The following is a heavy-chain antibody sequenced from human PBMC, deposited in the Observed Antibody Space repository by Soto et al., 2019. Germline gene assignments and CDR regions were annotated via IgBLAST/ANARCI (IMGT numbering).Heavy chain of an antibody. V-gene: IGHV3-48*03. Sequence: GGSLRLSCVASGFTFSSYEMNWVRQAPGKGLEWVSYISSSGSTMYYADSVKGRFTISRDNAKNSLYLQMNSLRAEDTAVYYCARTGKLLYGDLDYWGQGTLVTVSS. J-gene: IGHJ4*02. CDR1: GFTFSSYE. CDR3: ARTGKLLYGDLDY. CDR2: ISSSGSTM. D-gene: IGHD4-17*01.